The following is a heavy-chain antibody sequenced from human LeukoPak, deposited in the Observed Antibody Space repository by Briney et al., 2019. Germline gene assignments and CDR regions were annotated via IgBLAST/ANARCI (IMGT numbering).Heavy chain of an antibody. J-gene: IGHJ5*02. CDR2: IYYSGST. CDR1: VGSISSSSYY. V-gene: IGHV4-39*01. CDR3: ARHYYYGSGSLETFDP. D-gene: IGHD3-10*01. Sequence: SETLSLTCTVSVGSISSSSYYWGWIRQPPGKGLEWIGSIYYSGSTYYNPSLKSRVTISVDTSKNQFSLKLSSVTAADTAVYYCARHYYYGSGSLETFDPWGQGTLVTVSS.